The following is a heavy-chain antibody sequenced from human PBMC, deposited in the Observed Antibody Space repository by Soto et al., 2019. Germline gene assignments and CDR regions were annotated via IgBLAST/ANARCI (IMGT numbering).Heavy chain of an antibody. Sequence: SETLSLTCTVSGGSISSSSYYWGWIRQPPGKGLEWIGSIYYSGSTYYNPSLKSRVTISVDTSKNQFSLKLSSVTAADTAVYYCARLIGPPKTGSKTDLFDYSGQGTLFTVP. CDR3: ARLIGPPKTGSKTDLFDY. CDR2: IYYSGST. V-gene: IGHV4-39*01. J-gene: IGHJ4*02. D-gene: IGHD1-1*01. CDR1: GGSISSSSYY.